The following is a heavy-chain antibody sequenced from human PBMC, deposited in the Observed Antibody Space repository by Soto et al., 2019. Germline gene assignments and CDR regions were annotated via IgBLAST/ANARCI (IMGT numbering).Heavy chain of an antibody. CDR1: GGTFINHA. V-gene: IGHV1-69*01. CDR2: IIPMFGTA. Sequence: QVQLVQPGAEVKKPGSSVKISCKASGGTFINHAFSWVRQAPGQGLEWMGGIIPMFGTADYSQKFQGRVTITADESTTTAHMELSSLRSDDSAVYYCARDDATYCGGDCYRYFFYGLDVWGQGTTVTVSS. J-gene: IGHJ6*02. D-gene: IGHD2-21*02. CDR3: ARDDATYCGGDCYRYFFYGLDV.